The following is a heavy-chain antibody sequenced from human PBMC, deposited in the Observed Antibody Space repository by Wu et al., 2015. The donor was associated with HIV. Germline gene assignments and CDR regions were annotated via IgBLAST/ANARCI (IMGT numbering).Heavy chain of an antibody. CDR1: GYTFTSYG. D-gene: IGHD2-2*01. Sequence: QVQLVQSGAEVKKPGASVKVSCKASGYTFTSYGISWVRQAPGQGLEWMGWISAYNGNTNYAQKLQGRVTMTTDTSTSTAYMELRSLRSDDTAVYYCARASRSVVVPAAMRGGAFDVWGQGTMVTVSS. CDR3: ARASRSVVVPAAMRGGAFDV. V-gene: IGHV1-18*01. J-gene: IGHJ3*01. CDR2: ISAYNGNT.